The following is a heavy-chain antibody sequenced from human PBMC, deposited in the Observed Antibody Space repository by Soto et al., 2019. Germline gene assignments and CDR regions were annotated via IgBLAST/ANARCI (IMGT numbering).Heavy chain of an antibody. J-gene: IGHJ4*02. CDR3: ARDKGNSGPYYFDY. D-gene: IGHD1-26*01. V-gene: IGHV1-18*01. Sequence: QVQLVQSGAEVKKPGASVKVSCKASGYTFTNYGVSWVRQAPGQGLEWMGWISAYNRNTNYAQKLQGRVTMTTDTXXSTAYMELRSLRSDDTATYFCARDKGNSGPYYFDYWGQGTLVTVSS. CDR2: ISAYNRNT. CDR1: GYTFTNYG.